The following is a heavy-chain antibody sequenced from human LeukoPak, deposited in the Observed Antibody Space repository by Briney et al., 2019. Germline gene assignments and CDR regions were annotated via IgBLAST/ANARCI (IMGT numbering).Heavy chain of an antibody. CDR3: ARWYSGNYRTDY. CDR1: GFTLSNYW. Sequence: GGSLRLSCEVSGFTLSNYWMHWVRQAPGKGLVWVSRINTNGSSTTYADSVKGRFTISRDNAKNTLNLQMNSLRTEDTAVYYCARWYSGNYRTDYWGQGTLVTVSS. CDR2: INTNGSST. V-gene: IGHV3-74*01. J-gene: IGHJ4*02. D-gene: IGHD1-26*01.